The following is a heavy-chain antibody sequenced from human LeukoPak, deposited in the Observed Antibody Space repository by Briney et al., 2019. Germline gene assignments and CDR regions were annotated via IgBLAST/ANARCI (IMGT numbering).Heavy chain of an antibody. J-gene: IGHJ4*02. CDR3: ARIAAYSSGWYSGYYLDY. Sequence: PSEALSLTCAVYGGSFSGYYWSWIRQPPGKGLEWIGEINHSGSTNYNPSLKSRVTMSVDTSKNQFSLKLSSVTAADTAVYYCARIAAYSSGWYSGYYLDYWGQGTLVTVSS. CDR1: GGSFSGYY. V-gene: IGHV4-34*01. D-gene: IGHD6-19*01. CDR2: INHSGST.